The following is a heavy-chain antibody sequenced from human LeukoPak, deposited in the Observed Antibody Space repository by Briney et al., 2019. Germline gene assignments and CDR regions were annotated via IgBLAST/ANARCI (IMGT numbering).Heavy chain of an antibody. V-gene: IGHV1-46*01. Sequence: ASVKVSCKASGYTFTRNYMHWVRQAPGQGLEWMGIIDPTGSGTTYGQRFQGRLTMTTDTSTRTVYMELRSLTSADTAVYYCARGQGYTTSYFDFWGLGSLVTVSS. CDR2: IDPTGSGT. CDR3: ARGQGYTTSYFDF. J-gene: IGHJ4*02. CDR1: GYTFTRNY. D-gene: IGHD3-16*02.